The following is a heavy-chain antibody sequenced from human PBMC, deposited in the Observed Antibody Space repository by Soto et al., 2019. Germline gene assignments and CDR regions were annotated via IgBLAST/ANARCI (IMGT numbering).Heavy chain of an antibody. J-gene: IGHJ4*02. Sequence: ASVKVSCKASGYTFTSYCISWVRQAPGQGLEWMGWISAYNGNTNYAQKLQGRVTMTTDTSTSTAYMELRSLRSDDTAVYYCARDQGTRAVAGTRSFDYWGQGTLVTVSS. CDR2: ISAYNGNT. V-gene: IGHV1-18*01. D-gene: IGHD6-19*01. CDR3: ARDQGTRAVAGTRSFDY. CDR1: GYTFTSYC.